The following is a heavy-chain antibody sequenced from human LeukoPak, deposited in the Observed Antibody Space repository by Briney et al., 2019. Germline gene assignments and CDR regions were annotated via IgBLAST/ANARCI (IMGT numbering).Heavy chain of an antibody. D-gene: IGHD1-26*01. J-gene: IGHJ4*02. V-gene: IGHV1-18*01. CDR3: ARAVSGSLYGDFDF. CDR2: IDSHNGNT. Sequence: ASVKVSCKAPGYSFVFFGVSWVRQAPGQGLEWMGWIDSHNGNTNYAEKFQDRVTMTTDTSTTTSYMELRSLRSDDTAVYYCARAVSGSLYGDFDFWGQGTLVTVSA. CDR1: GYSFVFFG.